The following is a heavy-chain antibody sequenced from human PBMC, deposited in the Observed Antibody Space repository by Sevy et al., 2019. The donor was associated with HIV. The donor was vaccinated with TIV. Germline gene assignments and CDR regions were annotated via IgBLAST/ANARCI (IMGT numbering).Heavy chain of an antibody. D-gene: IGHD2-2*02. CDR1: GYTFTSYG. CDR2: ISAYNGNT. Sequence: ASVKVSCKASGYTFTSYGISWVRQAPGQGLEWMGWISAYNGNTNYAQKLQGRVTMTTDTSTSAAYMELRSLRSDDMAVYYCARDRIVVVPAAITGWFDPWGQGTLVTVSS. J-gene: IGHJ5*02. CDR3: ARDRIVVVPAAITGWFDP. V-gene: IGHV1-18*03.